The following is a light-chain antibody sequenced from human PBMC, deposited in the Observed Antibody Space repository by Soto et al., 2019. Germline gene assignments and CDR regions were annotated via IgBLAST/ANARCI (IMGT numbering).Light chain of an antibody. CDR3: QQYNNWPGWT. CDR2: GAS. V-gene: IGKV3-15*01. Sequence: EIVMTQSPATLSVSPGERATLSCRASQSVSSNLAWYQQKPGQAPRLLIYGASTRATGIPARFSGSGSGTEFTLTISSLQSEDFAVYCCQQYNNWPGWTFGQGAKVEI. CDR1: QSVSSN. J-gene: IGKJ1*01.